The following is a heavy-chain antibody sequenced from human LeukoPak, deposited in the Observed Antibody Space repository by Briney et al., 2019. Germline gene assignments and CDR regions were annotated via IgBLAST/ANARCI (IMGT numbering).Heavy chain of an antibody. J-gene: IGHJ4*02. V-gene: IGHV3-23*01. CDR2: ITGNGDYT. CDR3: AKRSGINYGYFDS. D-gene: IGHD1-26*01. CDR1: RFTFSNYA. Sequence: GGPLRLSCAASRFTFSNYAMSWVRQAPGKGLDWVSAITGNGDYTDYADSVKGRFTISRDNSKNTAYLQMNSLRSEDTAVYYCAKRSGINYGYFDSWGQGTLVTVSS.